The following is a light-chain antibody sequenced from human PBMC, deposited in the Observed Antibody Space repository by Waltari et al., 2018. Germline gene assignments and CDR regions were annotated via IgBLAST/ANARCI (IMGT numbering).Light chain of an antibody. CDR1: SSDVGGYND. CDR3: CSYRSVSTLV. CDR2: DVS. Sequence: QAALTQPPSVSKSLGKSVTISCSGTSSDVGGYNDVSWYQQHPGTAPRLLIYDVSKRPSGVSVRFSGSKSGHTSSLTISGLQAEDEADYYRCSYRSVSTLVFGGGTRLTVL. V-gene: IGLV2-11*01. J-gene: IGLJ2*01.